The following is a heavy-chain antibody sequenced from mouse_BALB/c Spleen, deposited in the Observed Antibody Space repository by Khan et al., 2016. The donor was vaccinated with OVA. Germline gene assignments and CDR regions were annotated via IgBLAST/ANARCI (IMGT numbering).Heavy chain of an antibody. Sequence: VQLQESGAELLRPGTSVKMSCKAGGYTFTNYLIGWVKQRPGHGLEWIGDIYPGVYYTNYNEKFKGKATLTADTSSSTVFMQLSSLKFEDSAIYYCARYPSWYFDVWGAGTTVTVSS. CDR1: GYTFTNYL. CDR2: IYPGVYYT. CDR3: ARYPSWYFDV. V-gene: IGHV1-63*02. J-gene: IGHJ1*01.